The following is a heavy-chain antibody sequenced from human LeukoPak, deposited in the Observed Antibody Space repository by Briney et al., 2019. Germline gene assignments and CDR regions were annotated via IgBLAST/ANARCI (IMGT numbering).Heavy chain of an antibody. CDR1: GFTLSSYW. Sequence: GGSLRLSCAAAGFTLSSYWMTWVRQAPGKGLEWVANIKQDGSEKYYVDSVKGRFTISRDNAKNPLYLQMNSLRAEDTAVYYCARGYTSDYWGQGTLVTASS. J-gene: IGHJ4*02. V-gene: IGHV3-7*03. CDR3: ARGYTSDY. D-gene: IGHD6-13*01. CDR2: IKQDGSEK.